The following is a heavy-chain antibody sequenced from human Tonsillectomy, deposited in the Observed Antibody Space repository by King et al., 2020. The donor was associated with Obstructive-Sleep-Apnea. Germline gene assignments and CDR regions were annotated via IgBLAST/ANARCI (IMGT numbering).Heavy chain of an antibody. CDR2: IYYSGST. CDR1: GVSISSSTYY. V-gene: IGHV4-39*07. D-gene: IGHD3-10*01. Sequence: QLQESGPGLVKPSETLSLTCTVSGVSISSSTYYWGWIRQPPGKGLEWIGSIYYSGSTQYDPSLKSRVTMSADKSKNQLSLKLTSVTAADTAVYYCAGAPDLVRYGSGNGGDAFDIWGQGTVVTVSS. J-gene: IGHJ3*02. CDR3: AGAPDLVRYGSGNGGDAFDI.